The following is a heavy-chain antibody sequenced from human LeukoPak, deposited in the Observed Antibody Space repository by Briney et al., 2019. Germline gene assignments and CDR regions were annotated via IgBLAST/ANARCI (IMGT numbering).Heavy chain of an antibody. CDR2: ISGSGDST. CDR3: ARDLRSPGAYYYDSSGRGDDAFDI. D-gene: IGHD3-22*01. CDR1: GFTFSTYA. J-gene: IGHJ3*02. Sequence: GGSLRLSCVDSGFTFSTYAMSWVRQAPGKGLEWVSAISGSGDSTHYADSVKGRFTISRDNSKNTLYLQMNSLRAEDTAVYYCARDLRSPGAYYYDSSGRGDDAFDIWGQGTMVTVSS. V-gene: IGHV3-23*01.